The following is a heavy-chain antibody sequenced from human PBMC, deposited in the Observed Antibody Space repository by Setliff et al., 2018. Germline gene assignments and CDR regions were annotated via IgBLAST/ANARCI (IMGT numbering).Heavy chain of an antibody. Sequence: PGGSLRLSCSASGFTFNTYTMHWVRQAPGKGLEWVSAISGSGGSTYYADSVKGRFTISRDNSKNTLSLQMHSLRVEDTAFYYCAKVLSLVGASDHWGQGTLVTVSS. J-gene: IGHJ4*02. V-gene: IGHV3-23*01. CDR3: AKVLSLVGASDH. CDR2: ISGSGGST. D-gene: IGHD1-26*01. CDR1: GFTFNTYT.